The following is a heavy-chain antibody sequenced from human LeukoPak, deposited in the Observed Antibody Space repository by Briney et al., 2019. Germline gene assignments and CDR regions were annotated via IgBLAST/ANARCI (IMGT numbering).Heavy chain of an antibody. D-gene: IGHD4-23*01. Sequence: QTLSLTCAISGDSVPSTSAAWNWIRQSPSRGLEWLGRTYFRSRWYNDYAVSVKSRITINPDTSKNQFSLQLNSVTPEDTAVYYCTKLHGSWGQGIMVTVAS. CDR3: TKLHGS. V-gene: IGHV6-1*01. CDR2: TYFRSRWYN. CDR1: GDSVPSTSAA. J-gene: IGHJ5*02.